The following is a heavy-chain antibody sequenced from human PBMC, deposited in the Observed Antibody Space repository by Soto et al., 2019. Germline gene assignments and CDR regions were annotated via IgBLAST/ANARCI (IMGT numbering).Heavy chain of an antibody. V-gene: IGHV3-23*01. D-gene: IGHD3-10*01. CDR3: AKGEVGAARVFDP. Sequence: PGGSLRLSCAASGFTFSSYAMSWVRQAPGKGLEWVSSISGSGGSTYYADSVKGRFTVSRDNSKNTLFLQMNSLRAEDTAVYYCAKGEVGAARVFDPWGTGTTVTVSS. J-gene: IGHJ6*04. CDR1: GFTFSSYA. CDR2: ISGSGGST.